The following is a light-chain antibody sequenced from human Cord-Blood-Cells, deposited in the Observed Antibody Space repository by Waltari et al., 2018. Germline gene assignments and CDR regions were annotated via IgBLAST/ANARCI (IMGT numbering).Light chain of an antibody. CDR3: QQLNSYPLT. CDR2: AAS. Sequence: DIQMTQSPSSLSASVGDRVTITCRASQSISSYLNLYQQKPGKAPKLLIYAASSLQSGVPSRFSGSGSGTEFTLTISSLQPEDFATYYCQQLNSYPLTFGGGTKVEIK. CDR1: QSISSY. V-gene: IGKV1-39*01. J-gene: IGKJ4*01.